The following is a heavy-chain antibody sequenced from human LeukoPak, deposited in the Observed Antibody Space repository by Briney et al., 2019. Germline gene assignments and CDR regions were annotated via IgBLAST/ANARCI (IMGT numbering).Heavy chain of an antibody. J-gene: IGHJ4*02. CDR3: TRGRLSGSSHFDS. D-gene: IGHD6-13*01. Sequence: SETLSLTFTVSGGSINGHYVDWGRRPPGKGRGWIGYIYYTGSVTYNPSLSSRVTISVDTSNNQFSLKLTSVTAADTAVYYCTRGRLSGSSHFDSWGQGTLVTVSS. V-gene: IGHV4-59*11. CDR2: IYYTGSV. CDR1: GGSINGHY.